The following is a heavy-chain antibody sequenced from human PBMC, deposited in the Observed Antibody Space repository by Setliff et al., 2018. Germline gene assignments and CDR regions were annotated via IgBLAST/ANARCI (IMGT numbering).Heavy chain of an antibody. Sequence: GGSLRLSCAASGFTFRSYSMTWVRQAPGKGLEWVSGISSSGSYTDYAASVKGRLTIARDNANNSLFLQMDTLRPEDTAVYYCARDNYYDSTQDAFDIWGQGTMVTVSS. CDR3: ARDNYYDSTQDAFDI. V-gene: IGHV3-21*06. CDR2: ISSSGSYT. CDR1: GFTFRSYS. D-gene: IGHD3-22*01. J-gene: IGHJ3*02.